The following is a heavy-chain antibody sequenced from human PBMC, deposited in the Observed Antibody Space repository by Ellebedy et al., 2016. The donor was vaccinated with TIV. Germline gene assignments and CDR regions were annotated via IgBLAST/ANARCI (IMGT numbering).Heavy chain of an antibody. Sequence: MPSETLSLTCAVSGHSISGGHYWAWIRQPPGKGLEWIATISHRGDTYYNPSLKSRVTISMDTSKNEFSLNLRSVTASDTAVYYCANEVGVTYGTLDYWGQGTLVTVSS. V-gene: IGHV4-38-2*01. D-gene: IGHD1-26*01. CDR1: GHSISGGHY. J-gene: IGHJ4*02. CDR3: ANEVGVTYGTLDY. CDR2: ISHRGDT.